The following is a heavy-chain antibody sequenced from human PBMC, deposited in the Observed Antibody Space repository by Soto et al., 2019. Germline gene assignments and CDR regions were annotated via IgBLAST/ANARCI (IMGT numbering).Heavy chain of an antibody. D-gene: IGHD3-22*01. V-gene: IGHV3-23*01. CDR1: GFTFSSYA. J-gene: IGHJ4*02. CDR3: AKDWNYYYSSGYAYPFDY. Sequence: EVQLLESGGGLVQPGGSLRLSCAASGFTFSSYAMIWVRQAPGKGLEWVSAISGSGGSTYYADSVKGRFTISRDNSKNPLYLQMNSLRAEDTAVYYCAKDWNYYYSSGYAYPFDYWGQGTLVTVSS. CDR2: ISGSGGST.